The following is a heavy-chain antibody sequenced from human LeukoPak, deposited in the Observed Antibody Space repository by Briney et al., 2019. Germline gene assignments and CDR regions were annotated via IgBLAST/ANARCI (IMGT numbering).Heavy chain of an antibody. CDR1: GFTFSNSW. Sequence: GGSLRLSCETSGFTFSNSWMHWVRQAPGKGLEWVANIKEDGSEKNYVDSVKGRFTISRDNAKNSLYLHMSSLTAADTAVYYCARCSSRSEYYFDYWGQGTLVTVSS. J-gene: IGHJ4*02. CDR2: IKEDGSEK. V-gene: IGHV3-7*01. CDR3: ARCSSRSEYYFDY. D-gene: IGHD6-13*01.